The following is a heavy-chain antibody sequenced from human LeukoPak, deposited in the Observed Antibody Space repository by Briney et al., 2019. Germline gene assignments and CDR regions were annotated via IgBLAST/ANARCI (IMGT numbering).Heavy chain of an antibody. CDR2: ISYDGSNK. CDR3: AKSGRYYYGSGSYYTPFEY. D-gene: IGHD3-10*01. V-gene: IGHV3-30*04. CDR1: GFTFSSYA. Sequence: GGSPRLSCAASGFTFSSYAMHWVRQAPGKGLEWVAVISYDGSNKYYADSVKGRFTISRDNSKNTLYLQMNSLRAEDTAVYYCAKSGRYYYGSGSYYTPFEYWGQGTLVTVSS. J-gene: IGHJ4*02.